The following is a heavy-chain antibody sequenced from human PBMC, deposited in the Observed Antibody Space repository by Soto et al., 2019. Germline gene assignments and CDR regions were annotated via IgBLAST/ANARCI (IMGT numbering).Heavy chain of an antibody. CDR3: ARAYTPRDPAAGTFFAY. CDR1: GDSVSSNSAA. D-gene: IGHD6-13*01. J-gene: IGHJ4*02. Sequence: SQTLSLTCAISGDSVSSNSAAWNWIRQSPSRGLEWLGRTYYRSKWYNDYAVSVKSRITINPDTSKNQFSLQLNSVTPEDTAVYYCARAYTPRDPAAGTFFAYWGQGPRVTVSS. V-gene: IGHV6-1*01. CDR2: TYYRSKWYN.